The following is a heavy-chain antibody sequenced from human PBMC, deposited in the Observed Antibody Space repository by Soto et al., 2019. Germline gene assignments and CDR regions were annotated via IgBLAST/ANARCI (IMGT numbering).Heavy chain of an antibody. CDR2: ISADNGNT. CDR1: GYTFTSYG. Sequence: QVPLVQSGAEVKKPGASVKVSCKASGYTFTSYGITWVRQAPGQGLEGLGWISADNGNTNYAQKLQGTVTMTTDTSTRTAYMEPRSLRPDDTAVYYCARSLDIVVVVAATLDYYYCMDVWGQGTTVTVSS. V-gene: IGHV1-18*01. J-gene: IGHJ6*02. D-gene: IGHD2-15*01. CDR3: ARSLDIVVVVAATLDYYYCMDV.